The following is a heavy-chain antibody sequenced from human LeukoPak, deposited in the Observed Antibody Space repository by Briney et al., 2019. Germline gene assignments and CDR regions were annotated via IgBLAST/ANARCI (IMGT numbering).Heavy chain of an antibody. CDR3: ARGYSSSWYAWHDALDI. D-gene: IGHD6-13*01. CDR2: IYHSGST. V-gene: IGHV4-30-2*01. J-gene: IGHJ3*02. CDR1: GGSISSGGYS. Sequence: SETLSLTCAVSGGSISSGGYSWSWIRQPPGKGLEWIGYIYHSGSTYYNPSLKSRVTISVDRSKNQFSLKLSSVTAADTAVYYCARGYSSSWYAWHDALDIWGQGTMVTVSS.